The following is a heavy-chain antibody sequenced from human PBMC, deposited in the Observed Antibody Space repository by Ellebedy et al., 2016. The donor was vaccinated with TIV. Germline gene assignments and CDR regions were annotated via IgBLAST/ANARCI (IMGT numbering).Heavy chain of an antibody. CDR3: VRMGRDGSESHFDP. J-gene: IGHJ5*02. V-gene: IGHV3-23*01. D-gene: IGHD5-24*01. CDR1: GFTFSRFG. Sequence: GESLKISCEASGFTFSRFGMSWVRQVPNKGLEWVSGISGSGGSTYNADSVKGRFNISRDDSKNTLYLQMNSLRVEDTAMYFCVRMGRDGSESHFDPWGQGTLVTVSS. CDR2: ISGSGGST.